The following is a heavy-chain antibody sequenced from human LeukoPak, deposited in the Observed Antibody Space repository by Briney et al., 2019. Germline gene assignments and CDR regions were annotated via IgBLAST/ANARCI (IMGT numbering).Heavy chain of an antibody. D-gene: IGHD6-13*01. V-gene: IGHV1-69*16. CDR3: ARGTGYSSSWLPNDDAFDI. CDR1: GYTFTGYY. Sequence: ASVKVSCKASGYTFTGYYMHWVRQAPGQGLEWMGGIIPILGTANYAQKFQGRVTITTDESTSTAYMELSSLRSEDTAVYYCARGTGYSSSWLPNDDAFDIWGQGTMVTVSS. J-gene: IGHJ3*02. CDR2: IIPILGTA.